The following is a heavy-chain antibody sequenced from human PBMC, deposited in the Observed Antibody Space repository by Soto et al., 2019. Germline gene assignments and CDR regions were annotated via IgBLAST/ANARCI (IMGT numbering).Heavy chain of an antibody. D-gene: IGHD3-10*01. Sequence: ESGGGVVQPGGSLRLSCAASGLRFSSYGIHWVRQAPGKGLQWVAVIWFDGSKQYYADSVKGRFNISRDNSKNTVYLQINSLRADDTAVYYCARELLYGSGSRDFHYYGMDVWGQGTTVTVSS. J-gene: IGHJ6*02. CDR3: ARELLYGSGSRDFHYYGMDV. V-gene: IGHV3-33*01. CDR2: IWFDGSKQ. CDR1: GLRFSSYG.